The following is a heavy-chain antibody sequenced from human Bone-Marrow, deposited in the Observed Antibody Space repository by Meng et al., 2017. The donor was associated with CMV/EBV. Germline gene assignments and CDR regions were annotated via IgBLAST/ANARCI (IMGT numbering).Heavy chain of an antibody. CDR3: TRHLS. CDR1: GFTFSGSA. J-gene: IGHJ4*02. CDR2: IRSKANSYAT. V-gene: IGHV3-73*01. Sequence: GESLKISCAASGFTFSGSAMHWVRQVSGKGLEWVGRIRSKANSYATAYAASVKGRFTNSRDDSKNTAYLQMNSLKTEDTAVYYCTRHLSWGQGTLVTVSS.